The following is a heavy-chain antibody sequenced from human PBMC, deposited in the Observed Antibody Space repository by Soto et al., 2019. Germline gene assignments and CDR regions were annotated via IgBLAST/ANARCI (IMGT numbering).Heavy chain of an antibody. CDR1: GYSFTSYW. V-gene: IGHV5-51*01. D-gene: IGHD2-8*01. J-gene: IGHJ6*02. Sequence: GESLKISCKGSGYSFTSYWIGWVRQMPGKGLEWMGIIYPGDSDTRYSPSIQGQVTISADKSISTAYLQWSSLKASDTAMYYCARVQSRGYCTNGVCYGYYYGMDVWGQGTTVTVSS. CDR2: IYPGDSDT. CDR3: ARVQSRGYCTNGVCYGYYYGMDV.